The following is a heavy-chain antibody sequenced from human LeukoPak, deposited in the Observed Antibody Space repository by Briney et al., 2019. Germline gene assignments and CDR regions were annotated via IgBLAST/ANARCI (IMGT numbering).Heavy chain of an antibody. D-gene: IGHD6-19*01. Sequence: SETLSLTCSVSGGSISTDYWSWIRQPPGKGLEWIGYIHYSGNTNYNLSLKSRVTISKDTSKNQVSLRLSSLIAADTAVYYCARMIAVAGVYFDYWGQGTLVTVSS. V-gene: IGHV4-59*01. J-gene: IGHJ4*02. CDR2: IHYSGNT. CDR3: ARMIAVAGVYFDY. CDR1: GGSISTDY.